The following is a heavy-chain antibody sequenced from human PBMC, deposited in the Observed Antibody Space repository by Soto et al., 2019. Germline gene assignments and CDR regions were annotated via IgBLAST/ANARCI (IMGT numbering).Heavy chain of an antibody. D-gene: IGHD6-13*01. Sequence: VVSLRVSCAASGFTFRDYAMSWVRQAPGKGLEWVSAISGSGGSTYYADSVKGRFTISRDNSKNTLYLQMNSLRAEDTAVYYCAKDGSGIAAAGTDFDYWGQGTLVTVSS. V-gene: IGHV3-23*01. CDR2: ISGSGGST. CDR3: AKDGSGIAAAGTDFDY. CDR1: GFTFRDYA. J-gene: IGHJ4*02.